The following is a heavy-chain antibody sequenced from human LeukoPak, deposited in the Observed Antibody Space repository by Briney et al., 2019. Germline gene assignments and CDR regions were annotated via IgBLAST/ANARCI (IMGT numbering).Heavy chain of an antibody. CDR1: GFTFSSYA. CDR2: ISYDGSNK. Sequence: GGSLRLSCAASGFTFSSYAMHWVRQAPGKGLESVAVISYDGSNKYYADSVKGRFTMSRDNAKNSLSLQMNSLRAEDTAVYYCARENRGIITRPIDNWGQGTLVTVSS. CDR3: ARENRGIITRPIDN. V-gene: IGHV3-30*04. D-gene: IGHD3-10*01. J-gene: IGHJ4*02.